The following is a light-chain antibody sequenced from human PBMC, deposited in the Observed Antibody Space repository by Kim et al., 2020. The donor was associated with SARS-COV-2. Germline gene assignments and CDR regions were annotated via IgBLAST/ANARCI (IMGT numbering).Light chain of an antibody. CDR3: QQYGSSPPYS. Sequence: EIVLTQSTGTLSLSPGERATLSCRASQSVSSRYLAWYHQKPCQSPRLLIDGASSRATGIPDRFRGSGSVTDFTLTISRLEPEDFALYYCQQYGSSPPYSFGQVTNLDI. V-gene: IGKV3-20*01. J-gene: IGKJ2*03. CDR2: GAS. CDR1: QSVSSRY.